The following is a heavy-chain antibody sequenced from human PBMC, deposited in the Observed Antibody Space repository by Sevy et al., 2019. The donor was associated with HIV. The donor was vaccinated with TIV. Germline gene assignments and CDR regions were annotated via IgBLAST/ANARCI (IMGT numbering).Heavy chain of an antibody. CDR1: GYTFTSYG. CDR2: ISTYNGNT. V-gene: IGHV1-18*01. CDR3: TRRYSSSTGKTFDY. D-gene: IGHD6-6*01. Sequence: ATVRVSCRASGYTFTSYGISWVRQAPGEGLECMRWISTYNGNTNYAQKLQGRVTMTTDTSTSTAYMDLRSLRSDDTAVYYCTRRYSSSTGKTFDYWGQGTLVSVSS. J-gene: IGHJ4*02.